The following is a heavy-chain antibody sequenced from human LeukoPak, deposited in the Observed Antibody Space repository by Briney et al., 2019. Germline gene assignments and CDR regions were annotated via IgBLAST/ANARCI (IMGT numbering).Heavy chain of an antibody. Sequence: PGGSLRLSCAASGFTFSDYYMSWIRQAPGKGLEWVSYISSSGSTIYYADSVKGRFTISRDNAKNSLYLQMNSLRAEDTAVYYCAKARLVGAERYFDYWGQGTLVTVSS. CDR1: GFTFSDYY. J-gene: IGHJ4*02. V-gene: IGHV3-11*01. CDR3: AKARLVGAERYFDY. CDR2: ISSSGSTI. D-gene: IGHD1-26*01.